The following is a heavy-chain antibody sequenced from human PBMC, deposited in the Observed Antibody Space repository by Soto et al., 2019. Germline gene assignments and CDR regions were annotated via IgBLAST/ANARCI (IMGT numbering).Heavy chain of an antibody. CDR3: ARVRSGAMVRGVITNYYYMDV. D-gene: IGHD3-10*01. J-gene: IGHJ6*03. Sequence: GGSLRLSCAASGFTFSDHYMDWVRQAPGKGLEWVGRTRNKANSYTTEYAASVKGRFTISRDDSKNSLYLQMNSLKTEDTAVYYCARVRSGAMVRGVITNYYYMDVWGKGTTVTVSS. V-gene: IGHV3-72*01. CDR1: GFTFSDHY. CDR2: TRNKANSYTT.